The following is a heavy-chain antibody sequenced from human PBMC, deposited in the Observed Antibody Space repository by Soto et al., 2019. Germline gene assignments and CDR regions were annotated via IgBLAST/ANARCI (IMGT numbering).Heavy chain of an antibody. Sequence: QVQLVQSGAEVKKPGSSVKVSCKASGGTFISYAISWVRQAPGRGLEWMGGIIPVFGTANYTQKFQGRVTITADESTSTDYMELSSLRSEDTALYYCARGRVTKYLTAFDYWGQGTLVTVSS. D-gene: IGHD4-17*01. CDR3: ARGRVTKYLTAFDY. CDR2: IIPVFGTA. V-gene: IGHV1-69*01. J-gene: IGHJ4*02. CDR1: GGTFISYA.